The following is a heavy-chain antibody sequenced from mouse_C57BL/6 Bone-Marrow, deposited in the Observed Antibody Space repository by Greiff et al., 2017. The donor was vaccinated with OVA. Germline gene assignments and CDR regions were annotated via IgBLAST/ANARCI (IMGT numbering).Heavy chain of an antibody. CDR3: AREIYYYGSSYYFDD. J-gene: IGHJ2*01. CDR2: IDPSDSET. V-gene: IGHV1-52*01. D-gene: IGHD1-1*01. CDR1: GYTFTSYW. Sequence: QVQLQQPGAELVRPGSSVKLSCKASGYTFTSYWMHWVKQRPIQGLEWIGNIDPSDSETHYNQKFKDKATLTVDKSSSTAYMQLSRLTSEDSAVYYCAREIYYYGSSYYFDDWGKGTTLTVSS.